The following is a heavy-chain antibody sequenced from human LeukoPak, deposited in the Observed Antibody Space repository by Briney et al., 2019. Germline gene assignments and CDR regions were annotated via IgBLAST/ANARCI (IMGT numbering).Heavy chain of an antibody. D-gene: IGHD6-6*01. CDR2: ISRSSRYI. J-gene: IGHJ6*02. CDR3: ARRLRDSSSSGDYGMDV. Sequence: GGSLRLSCAASGFTFSSYGMNWVRQAPGKGLEWVSSISRSSRYIYYADSMKGRFTISRDNAKNSLYLQMNSLRAADTAAYYCARRLRDSSSSGDYGMDVWGRGTTVTVSS. V-gene: IGHV3-21*01. CDR1: GFTFSSYG.